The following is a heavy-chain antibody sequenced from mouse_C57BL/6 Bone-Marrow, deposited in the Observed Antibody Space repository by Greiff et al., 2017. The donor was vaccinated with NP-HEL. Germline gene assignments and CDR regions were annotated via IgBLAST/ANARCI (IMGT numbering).Heavy chain of an antibody. J-gene: IGHJ2*01. CDR3: ARGIYDYDGGYFDY. D-gene: IGHD2-4*01. CDR2: IYPGDGDT. CDR1: GYAFSSSW. Sequence: QVQLQQSGPELVKPGASVKISCKASGYAFSSSWMNWVKQRPGKGLEWIGRIYPGDGDTNYNGKFKGKATLTADKSSSTAYMQLSSLTSDDSAVYFCARGIYDYDGGYFDYWGQGTTLTVSS. V-gene: IGHV1-82*01.